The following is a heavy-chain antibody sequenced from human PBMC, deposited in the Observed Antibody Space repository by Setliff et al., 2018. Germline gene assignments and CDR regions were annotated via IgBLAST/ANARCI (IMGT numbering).Heavy chain of an antibody. V-gene: IGHV3-30*12. D-gene: IGHD5-18*01. CDR2: ISSDGRNE. CDR3: ATMDWIELSRYFKY. Sequence: GGSLRLSCAVSGFTFSNYGMHWVRQAPGKGLEWVAVISSDGRNENYADSVQGRFTISRDNSKNTLYLQMTSLRAEDTATYFCATMDWIELSRYFKYWGQGSLVTVSS. CDR1: GFTFSNYG. J-gene: IGHJ4*02.